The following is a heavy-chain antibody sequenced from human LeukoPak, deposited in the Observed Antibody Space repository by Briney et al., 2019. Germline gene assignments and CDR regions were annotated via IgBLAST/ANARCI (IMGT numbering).Heavy chain of an antibody. D-gene: IGHD2-2*01. CDR2: ISSSGSTI. Sequence: GGSLRLSCAASGFTFSDYYMSWIRQAPGKGLEWVSYISSSGSTIYYADSVKGRFTISRDNAKNSLYLQMNSLRAEDTAVYYCARDVCSSTSCYLRPYYYYGMDVWGQGTTVTVSS. CDR1: GFTFSDYY. J-gene: IGHJ6*02. V-gene: IGHV3-11*01. CDR3: ARDVCSSTSCYLRPYYYYGMDV.